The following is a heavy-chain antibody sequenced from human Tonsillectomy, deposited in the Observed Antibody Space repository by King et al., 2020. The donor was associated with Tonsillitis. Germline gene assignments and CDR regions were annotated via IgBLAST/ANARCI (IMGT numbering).Heavy chain of an antibody. J-gene: IGHJ3*02. D-gene: IGHD5-18*01. CDR1: GFTFSNYS. Sequence: EVQLVESGGGLVKPGGSLRLSCAASGFTFSNYSMNWVRQAPGKGLEWVSSISSSSIYINYADSVKGRFTISRDNAKKSLYLQMNSLRAEDTAVYFCASRTVLVYWNYAFDMWGQGTMVAVSS. CDR3: ASRTVLVYWNYAFDM. V-gene: IGHV3-21*01. CDR2: ISSSSIYI.